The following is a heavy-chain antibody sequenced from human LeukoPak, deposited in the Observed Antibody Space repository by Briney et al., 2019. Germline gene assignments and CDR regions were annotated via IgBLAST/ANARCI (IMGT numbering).Heavy chain of an antibody. V-gene: IGHV3-7*03. D-gene: IGHD6-19*01. CDR1: GFTFSSYW. Sequence: PGPSLRLSCAASGFTFSSYWMGCVRQAPGEGLEWVANIKEDGSEKYYVYSVKCRFTVSRDNATNSLYLQMNSLRAEDTAVYYCARDSGLQRGWVAGVYFNYWGQGTLVTVSS. CDR3: ARDSGLQRGWVAGVYFNY. J-gene: IGHJ4*02. CDR2: IKEDGSEK.